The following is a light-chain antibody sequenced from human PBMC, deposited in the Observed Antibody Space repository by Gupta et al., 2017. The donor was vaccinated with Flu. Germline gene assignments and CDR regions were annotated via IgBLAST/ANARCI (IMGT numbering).Light chain of an antibody. Sequence: EIVMTQSPATLSVSPGERATLFCRASQSVRSNLAWNQQKPGQAPRLLIYGASTRATGIPTRFSGSGSGTEFTLTISSLQSEDFAIYYCQLYDSWPPVTFGQGTKVEIK. V-gene: IGKV3-15*01. CDR2: GAS. CDR1: QSVRSN. J-gene: IGKJ1*01. CDR3: QLYDSWPPVT.